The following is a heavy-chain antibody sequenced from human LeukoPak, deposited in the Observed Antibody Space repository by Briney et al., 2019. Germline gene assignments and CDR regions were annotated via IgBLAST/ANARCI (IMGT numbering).Heavy chain of an antibody. J-gene: IGHJ4*02. V-gene: IGHV4-59*12. CDR1: GGSMSNYY. CDR3: ARGGVVRAFDY. Sequence: SETLSLTCTVSGGSMSNYYWSWIRQPPGKGLEWIGSIYYSGSTYYNPSLKSRVTISVDTSKNQFSLKLSSVTAADTAVYYCARGGVVRAFDYWGQGTLVTVSS. CDR2: IYYSGST. D-gene: IGHD3-3*01.